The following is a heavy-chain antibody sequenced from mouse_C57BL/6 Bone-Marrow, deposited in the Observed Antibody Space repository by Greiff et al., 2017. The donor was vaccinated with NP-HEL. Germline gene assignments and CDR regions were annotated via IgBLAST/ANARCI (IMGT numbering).Heavy chain of an antibody. V-gene: IGHV1-64*01. J-gene: IGHJ4*01. Sequence: QVQLKQPGAELVKPGASVKLSCKASGYTFTSYWMHWVKQRPGQGLEWIGMIHPNSGSTNYNEKFKSKATLTVDKSSSTAYMQLSSLTSEDSAVYYCASSIYYGNSRYAMDYWGQGTSVTVSS. CDR2: IHPNSGST. D-gene: IGHD2-1*01. CDR1: GYTFTSYW. CDR3: ASSIYYGNSRYAMDY.